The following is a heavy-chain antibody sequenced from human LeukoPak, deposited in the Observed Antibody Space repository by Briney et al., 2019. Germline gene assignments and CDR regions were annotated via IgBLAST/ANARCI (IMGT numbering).Heavy chain of an antibody. CDR1: GCSISIYY. Sequence: PSETLSLTCTVSGCSISIYYWSCIRQPPGKGLEWIWYIYYSGSTNYNPSLKSRVTISVDTSKNQFSLKLSSVTAADTAVYYCARDATYSSGWYYFDYWGQGTLVTVSS. CDR3: ARDATYSSGWYYFDY. J-gene: IGHJ4*02. D-gene: IGHD6-19*01. CDR2: IYYSGST. V-gene: IGHV4-59*01.